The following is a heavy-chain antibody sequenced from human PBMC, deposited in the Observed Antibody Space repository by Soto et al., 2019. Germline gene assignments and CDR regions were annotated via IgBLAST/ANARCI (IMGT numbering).Heavy chain of an antibody. D-gene: IGHD4-17*01. J-gene: IGHJ5*02. CDR2: IWYDGSNK. CDR1: GFTFSSYG. CDR3: ARDYEVLSLTTPWFNP. V-gene: IGHV3-33*01. Sequence: GGSLRLSCAASGFTFSSYGMHWVRQAPGKGLEWVAVIWYDGSNKYYADSVKGRFTISRDNSKNTLYLQMNSLRAEDTAVYYCARDYEVLSLTTPWFNPWGQGTLVTVSS.